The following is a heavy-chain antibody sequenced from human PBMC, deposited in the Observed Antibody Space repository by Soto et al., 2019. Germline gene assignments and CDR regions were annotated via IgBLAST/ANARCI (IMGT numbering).Heavy chain of an antibody. V-gene: IGHV3-9*01. D-gene: IGHD6-13*01. CDR3: VKDESINWYSGHFRH. J-gene: IGHJ1*01. CDR2: INWNSGSI. CDR1: GFTFDDYA. Sequence: EVQLVESGGGLVQPGRSLRLSCAASGFTFDDYAMHWVRQVPGKGLEWVSGINWNSGSIGYADSVKGRFAISRDNAKNSLHLQMNSLIAEDTAFYYCVKDESINWYSGHFRHWGQGTLVNVAS.